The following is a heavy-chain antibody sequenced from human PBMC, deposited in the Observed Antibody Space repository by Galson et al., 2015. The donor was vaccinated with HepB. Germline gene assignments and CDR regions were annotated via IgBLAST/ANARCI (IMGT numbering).Heavy chain of an antibody. CDR2: ISGDGFNT. V-gene: IGHV3-23*01. Sequence: SLRLSCAGSGVTFKDPAVSWFRQAPGKGLEWVSTISGDGFNTHYADSVEGRFTISRDKSKTMLFLQMSSLRPEDTAVYYRARAENCGGGECWLVDSWGLGTLVTVSS. D-gene: IGHD2-21*01. CDR3: ARAENCGGGECWLVDS. CDR1: GVTFKDPA. J-gene: IGHJ5*01.